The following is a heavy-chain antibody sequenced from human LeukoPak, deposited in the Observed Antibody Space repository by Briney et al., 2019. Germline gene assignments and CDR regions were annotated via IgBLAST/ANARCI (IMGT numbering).Heavy chain of an antibody. CDR3: ARDSGSGRTFDY. V-gene: IGHV4-59*01. D-gene: IGHD3-10*01. CDR2: IYYSGST. CDR1: GGSISGYY. J-gene: IGHJ4*02. Sequence: SETQSLTCTVSGGSISGYYWSSIRQPPGKGLEWIGYIYYSGSTNCNPSLKSRVTISVDTSKNQFSLKLSSVTAADTAVYYCARDSGSGRTFDYWGQGTLVTVSS.